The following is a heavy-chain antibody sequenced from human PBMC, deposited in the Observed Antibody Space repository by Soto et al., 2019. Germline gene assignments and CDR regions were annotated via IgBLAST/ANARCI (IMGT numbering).Heavy chain of an antibody. Sequence: ASVKVSCKASGYTFTGYYMHWVRQAPEQGLEWMGWINPNSGGTNYAQKFQGWVTMTRDTSISTAYMELSRLRSDDTAVYYCARDFRVGERVPANYFEYWGQGTLVTVSS. V-gene: IGHV1-2*04. D-gene: IGHD2-2*01. CDR3: ARDFRVGERVPANYFEY. CDR1: GYTFTGYY. CDR2: INPNSGGT. J-gene: IGHJ4*02.